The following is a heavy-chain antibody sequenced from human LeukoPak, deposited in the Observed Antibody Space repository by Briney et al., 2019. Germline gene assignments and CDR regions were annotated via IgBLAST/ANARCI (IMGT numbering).Heavy chain of an antibody. V-gene: IGHV3-33*01. J-gene: IGHJ4*02. D-gene: IGHD3/OR15-3a*01. CDR2: IWYDGSIK. CDR1: GFIFSNHG. CDR3: ARAFGLTDY. Sequence: GGSLRLSCAASGFIFSNHGMHWVRQAPGKGLEWVAVIWYDGSIKYYADSVKGRFSTSRDNSKNTVDLQMNSLRVEDTAVYYCARAFGLTDYWGQGTLVTVSS.